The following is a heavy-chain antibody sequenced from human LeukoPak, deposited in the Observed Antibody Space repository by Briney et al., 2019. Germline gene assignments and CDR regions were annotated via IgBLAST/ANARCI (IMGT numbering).Heavy chain of an antibody. CDR1: GGSFSGYY. J-gene: IGHJ4*02. D-gene: IGHD7-27*01. Sequence: SETLSLTCAVYGGSFSGYYWSWIRQPPGKGLEWIGEINHSGSTNYNPSLKSRVTISVDTSKNQFSLKLGSVTAADTAVYYCARDAGVGHFDYWGQGTLVTVSS. CDR2: INHSGST. V-gene: IGHV4-34*01. CDR3: ARDAGVGHFDY.